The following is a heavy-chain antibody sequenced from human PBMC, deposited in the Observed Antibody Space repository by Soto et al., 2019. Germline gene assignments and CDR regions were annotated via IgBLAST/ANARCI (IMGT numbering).Heavy chain of an antibody. CDR3: ARVDPSIDVDTTFDY. J-gene: IGHJ4*02. D-gene: IGHD5-18*01. Sequence: SLSCAASGFTFSSYAMHWVRQAPGKGLEWVAVISYDGSNKYYADSVKGRYTISRDNSKNTLYLQMNSLRAEDTAGYYCARVDPSIDVDTTFDYWGPGTLVTVST. CDR2: ISYDGSNK. V-gene: IGHV3-30-3*01. CDR1: GFTFSSYA.